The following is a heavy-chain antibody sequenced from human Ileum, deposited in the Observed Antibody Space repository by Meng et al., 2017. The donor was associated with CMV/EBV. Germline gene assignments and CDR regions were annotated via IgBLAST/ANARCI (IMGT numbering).Heavy chain of an antibody. Sequence: ASAKVSCKASGYTFTSFGINWVRQAPGQGLEWMGWISAYNGYKNYAQTLQGRVTMTTDTSTRTAYLELRSLSSDDTAVYYCARDQMATMTDRWFDPWGQGTLVTVSS. J-gene: IGHJ5*02. D-gene: IGHD5-24*01. CDR2: ISAYNGYK. CDR1: GYTFTSFG. V-gene: IGHV1-18*01. CDR3: ARDQMATMTDRWFDP.